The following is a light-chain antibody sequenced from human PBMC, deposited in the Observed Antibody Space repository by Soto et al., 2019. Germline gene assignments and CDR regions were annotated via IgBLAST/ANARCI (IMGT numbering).Light chain of an antibody. CDR3: QQSYSTLFT. V-gene: IGKV1-39*01. CDR2: AAS. Sequence: DIQMTQSPSSLSASVGERVTITCRASQSISSYLNWYQQKPGKAPKLLIYAASSLQSGVPSRFSGSGSWTDFTLTISSLQPEDFATYYCQQSYSTLFTFGPGTKVDIK. CDR1: QSISSY. J-gene: IGKJ3*01.